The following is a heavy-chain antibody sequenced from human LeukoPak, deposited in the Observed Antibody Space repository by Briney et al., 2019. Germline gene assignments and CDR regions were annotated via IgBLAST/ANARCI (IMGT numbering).Heavy chain of an antibody. V-gene: IGHV3-7*01. CDR1: GFTFSSYW. D-gene: IGHD7-27*01. Sequence: PGGSLRLSCAASGFTFSSYWMSWVRQAPGKGLEWVANIKQDGSEKYYVDSVKGRFTISRDNAKNSLYLRMNSLRAEDTAVYYCAGRLLLPGLNWGVDYWGQGTLVTVSS. J-gene: IGHJ4*02. CDR2: IKQDGSEK. CDR3: AGRLLLPGLNWGVDY.